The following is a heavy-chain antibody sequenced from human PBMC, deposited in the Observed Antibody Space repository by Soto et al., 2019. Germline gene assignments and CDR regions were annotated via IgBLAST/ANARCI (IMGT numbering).Heavy chain of an antibody. CDR1: GGSISSYY. J-gene: IGHJ5*02. CDR2: IYYSGSI. V-gene: IGHV4-59*01. D-gene: IGHD1-26*01. Sequence: QVQLQESGPGLVKPSETLSLTCTVSGGSISSYYWSWIRQPPGKGLEWIGYIYYSGSINYNPSLKSRDTIAVDPSKNQFSLRLSSVTAADTAVYYCARCLFSYGARFDPWGQGTLVTVSS. CDR3: ARCLFSYGARFDP.